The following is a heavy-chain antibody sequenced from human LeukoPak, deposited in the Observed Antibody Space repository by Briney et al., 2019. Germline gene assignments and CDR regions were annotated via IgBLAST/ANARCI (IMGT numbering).Heavy chain of an antibody. CDR2: IYYSGST. CDR3: ARVGDSSGYSAVDY. J-gene: IGHJ4*02. Sequence: SETLSLTCIVSGGSISSYYWSWIRQPPGKGLEWIGYIYYSGSTDYNTSLKSRVTISVDTSKNQFSPKLNSVTAADTAVYYCARVGDSSGYSAVDYWGQGTLVTVSS. V-gene: IGHV4-59*01. CDR1: GGSISSYY. D-gene: IGHD3-22*01.